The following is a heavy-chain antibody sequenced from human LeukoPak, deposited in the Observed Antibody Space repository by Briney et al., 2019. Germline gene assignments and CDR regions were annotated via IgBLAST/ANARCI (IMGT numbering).Heavy chain of an antibody. CDR2: ISSSSSYI. V-gene: IGHV3-21*01. D-gene: IGHD3-10*02. J-gene: IGHJ6*03. CDR3: ARDMSGEIWSPYYYYYMDV. Sequence: GGSLRLSCAASGFTFNNYAMSWVRQAPGKGLEWVSSISSSSSYIYYADSVKGRFTISRDNAKNSLYLQMNSLRAEDTAVYYCARDMSGEIWSPYYYYYMDVWGKGTTVTVSS. CDR1: GFTFNNYA.